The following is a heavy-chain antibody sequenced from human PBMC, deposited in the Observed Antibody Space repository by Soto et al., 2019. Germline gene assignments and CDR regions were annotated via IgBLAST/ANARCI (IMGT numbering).Heavy chain of an antibody. Sequence: QVQLQESGPGLVKPSDTLALTCNVSGVTLRGYYWHWIRQPPVKTLEWIGSIYYTGGTNYNPSLKSRGAVSVDTSKNHFSLKFNSLTAADTAVYYCASGTLSTIAAPDSSGQGTLVTVSS. CDR3: ASGTLSTIAAPDS. J-gene: IGHJ4*02. V-gene: IGHV4-59*01. CDR2: IYYTGGT. CDR1: GVTLRGYY. D-gene: IGHD6-13*01.